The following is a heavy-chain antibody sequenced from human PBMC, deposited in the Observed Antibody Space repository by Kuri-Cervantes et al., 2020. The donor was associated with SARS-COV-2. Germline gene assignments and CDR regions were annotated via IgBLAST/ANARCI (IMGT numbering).Heavy chain of an antibody. Sequence: ASGKVSCKVSGYTLTELSMHWVRQAPGKGLEWMGGFDPEDGETIYAQKFQGRVTMTEDTSTDTAYMELSSLRSEDTAVYYCATSITMVRGGPFYFDYWGQGTLVTVSS. CDR1: GYTLTELS. CDR2: FDPEDGET. CDR3: ATSITMVRGGPFYFDY. D-gene: IGHD3-10*01. V-gene: IGHV1-24*01. J-gene: IGHJ4*02.